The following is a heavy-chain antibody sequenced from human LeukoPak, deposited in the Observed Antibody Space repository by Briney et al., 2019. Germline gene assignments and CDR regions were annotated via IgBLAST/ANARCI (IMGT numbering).Heavy chain of an antibody. CDR2: IKQDGSDQ. Sequence: GGSLRLSCAASGFSFGSYSMNWVRQAPGKGLEWVANIKQDGSDQYYVDSVKGRFTISRENAKNSLYLQMNSLRAEDTAVYYCAVLAATDSNDYWGQGTLVTVSS. J-gene: IGHJ4*02. D-gene: IGHD6-13*01. CDR3: AVLAATDSNDY. V-gene: IGHV3-7*01. CDR1: GFSFGSYS.